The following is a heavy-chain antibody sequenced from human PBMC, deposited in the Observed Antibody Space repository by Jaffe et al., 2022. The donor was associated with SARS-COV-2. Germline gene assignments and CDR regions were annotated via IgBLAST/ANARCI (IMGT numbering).Heavy chain of an antibody. J-gene: IGHJ4*02. CDR2: INPNSGGT. D-gene: IGHD3-9*01. Sequence: QVQLVQSGAEVKKPGASVKVSCKASGYTFTGYYMHWVRQAPGQGLEWMGRINPNSGGTNYAQKFQGRVTMTRDTSISTAYMELSRLRSDDTAVYYCARARDDILTGYYIYFDYWGQGTLVTVSS. V-gene: IGHV1-2*06. CDR1: GYTFTGYY. CDR3: ARARDDILTGYYIYFDY.